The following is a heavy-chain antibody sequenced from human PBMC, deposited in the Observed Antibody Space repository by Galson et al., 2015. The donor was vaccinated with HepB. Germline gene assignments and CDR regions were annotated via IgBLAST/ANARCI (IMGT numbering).Heavy chain of an antibody. CDR1: GFTFSSYA. CDR3: AKGGARIAAAGEGYYYYYMDV. D-gene: IGHD6-13*01. CDR2: ISGSGGST. V-gene: IGHV3-23*01. J-gene: IGHJ6*03. Sequence: SLRLSCAASGFTFSSYAMSWVRQAPGKGLEWVSAISGSGGSTYYADSVKGRFTISRDNSKNTLYLQMNSLRAEDTAVYYCAKGGARIAAAGEGYYYYYMDVWGKGTTVTVSS.